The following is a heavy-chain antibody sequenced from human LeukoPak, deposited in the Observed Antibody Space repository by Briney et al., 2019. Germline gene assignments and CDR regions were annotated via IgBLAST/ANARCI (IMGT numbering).Heavy chain of an antibody. V-gene: IGHV3-11*06. CDR3: AIRWAIFDY. CDR2: FSSSSSYT. D-gene: IGHD1-26*01. J-gene: IGHJ4*02. CDR1: GGSISSSS. Sequence: LSLTCTVSGGSISSSSYYWGWIRQAPGKGLEWVSYFSSSSSYTNYADSVKRRFTISRDNAKNSLYLQMSSLRAEDTAVYYCAIRWAIFDYWGQGTLVTVCS.